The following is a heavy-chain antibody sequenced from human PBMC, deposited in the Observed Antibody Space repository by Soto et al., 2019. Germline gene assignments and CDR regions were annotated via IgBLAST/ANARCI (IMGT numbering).Heavy chain of an antibody. Sequence: SLRLSCAASGFTLSDYYMSWIRQAPGKGLEWVSHISGSGNTIDYADSVKGRFTISRDNAKNSLYLQMNSLRDDDTAVFYCARGRYALDYWGQGTRVTVSS. D-gene: IGHD3-16*01. CDR2: ISGSGNTI. CDR3: ARGRYALDY. CDR1: GFTLSDYY. J-gene: IGHJ4*02. V-gene: IGHV3-11*01.